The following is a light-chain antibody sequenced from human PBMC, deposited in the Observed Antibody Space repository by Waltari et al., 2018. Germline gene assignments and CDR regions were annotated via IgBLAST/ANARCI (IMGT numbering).Light chain of an antibody. CDR1: SSHVGGYHY. Sequence: QSALTQPPSASGSPGQSVTISCTGTSSHVGGYHYVSWYQQHPGKAPKLMIYEVSKRPSGVPDRFSGSKSGNTASLTVSGLQAEDEADYYCSSYAGSTYVFGTGTKVTVL. CDR2: EVS. J-gene: IGLJ1*01. CDR3: SSYAGSTYV. V-gene: IGLV2-8*01.